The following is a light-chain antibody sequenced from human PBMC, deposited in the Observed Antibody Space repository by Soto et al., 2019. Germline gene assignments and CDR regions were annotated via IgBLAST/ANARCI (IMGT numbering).Light chain of an antibody. CDR2: NAS. J-gene: IGKJ5*01. CDR3: QQYGRPPVA. Sequence: ENVLTQSPGTLSLSPGERATLSCRASQSVGNNYLAWYQQKPGQAPRLVIYNASTRATCIPDRFSGSGSGNNFTLIIRRLEPEDFAVYFCQQYGRPPVAFGQGTRLEIK. CDR1: QSVGNNY. V-gene: IGKV3-20*01.